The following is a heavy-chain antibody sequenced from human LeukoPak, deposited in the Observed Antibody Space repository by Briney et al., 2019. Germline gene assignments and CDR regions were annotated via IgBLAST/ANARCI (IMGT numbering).Heavy chain of an antibody. D-gene: IGHD3-22*01. CDR1: GFTFSSYA. J-gene: IGHJ5*02. Sequence: GGSLRLSCAASGFTFSSYAMSWVRQAPGKGLEWVSAISGSGGSTYYADSVKGRFTISRDNSKNTLYLQMNGLRAEDTAVYYCAKQVQRYYYDSSGWFDPWGQGTLVTVSS. CDR3: AKQVQRYYYDSSGWFDP. CDR2: ISGSGGST. V-gene: IGHV3-23*01.